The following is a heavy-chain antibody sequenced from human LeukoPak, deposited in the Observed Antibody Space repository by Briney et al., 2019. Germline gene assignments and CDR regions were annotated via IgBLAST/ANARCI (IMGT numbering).Heavy chain of an antibody. CDR2: INPNSGGT. Sequence: ASVKVSCKASGYTFTGYYMHWVRQAPGQGLESMGWINPNSGGTNYAQKFQGRVTMTRDTSISTAYMELSRLRSDDTAVYYCARPRGEYCSGGSCYSYYFDYWGQGTLVTVSS. V-gene: IGHV1-2*02. CDR3: ARPRGEYCSGGSCYSYYFDY. J-gene: IGHJ4*02. CDR1: GYTFTGYY. D-gene: IGHD2-15*01.